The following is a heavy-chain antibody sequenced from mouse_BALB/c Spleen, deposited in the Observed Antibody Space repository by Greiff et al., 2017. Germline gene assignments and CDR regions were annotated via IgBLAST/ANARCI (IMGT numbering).Heavy chain of an antibody. V-gene: IGHV1S56*01. CDR3: ARDYYGPFAY. J-gene: IGHJ3*01. D-gene: IGHD1-1*01. CDR2: IYPGDGST. Sequence: QVQLQQSGPELVKPGASVKMSCKASGYTFTSYYIHWVKQRPGQGLEWIGWIYPGDGSTKYNEKFKGKTTLTADKSSSTAYMLLSSLTSEDSAIYFCARDYYGPFAYWGQGTLVTVSA. CDR1: GYTFTSYY.